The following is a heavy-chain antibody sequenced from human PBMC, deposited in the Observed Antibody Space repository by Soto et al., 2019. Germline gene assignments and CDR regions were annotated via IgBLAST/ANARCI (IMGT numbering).Heavy chain of an antibody. V-gene: IGHV3-33*01. J-gene: IGHJ6*02. CDR2: IWYDGSNK. Sequence: QVQLVESGGGVVQPGRSLRLSCAASGFTFSSYGMHWVRQAPGKGLEWVAVIWYDGSNKYYADSVKGRFTISRDNSKNTLYLQMNSLRAEDTAVYYCARDAGSAPYYYYGMDVWDQGTTVTVSS. CDR3: ARDAGSAPYYYYGMDV. D-gene: IGHD1-26*01. CDR1: GFTFSSYG.